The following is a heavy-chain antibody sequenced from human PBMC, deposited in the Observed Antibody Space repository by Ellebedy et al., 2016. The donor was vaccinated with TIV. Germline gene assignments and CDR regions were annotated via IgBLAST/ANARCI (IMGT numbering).Heavy chain of an antibody. CDR1: GFTFKTYG. J-gene: IGHJ4*02. CDR2: LSFDGSSE. CDR3: ARAQVHASPDPRYTNSWYVDYFDY. D-gene: IGHD6-13*01. Sequence: GESLKISXAASGFTFKTYGFHWVRQAPGKGLEWVAFLSFDGSSEYYADSVKGRFTISRDNAKNSLYLQMNSLRAEDTAVYFCARAQVHASPDPRYTNSWYVDYFDYWGQGALATVSS. V-gene: IGHV3-30*03.